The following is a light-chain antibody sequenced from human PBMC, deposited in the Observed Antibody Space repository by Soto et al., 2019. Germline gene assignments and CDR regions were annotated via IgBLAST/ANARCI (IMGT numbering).Light chain of an antibody. CDR1: QNINKW. V-gene: IGKV1-5*01. CDR3: QQYNNYLWT. Sequence: DLQMAQSPSTLSASVGDRVVMTCRASQNINKWLAWYQQKPGKAPKFLIYDASTLETGVPSRFSGSGSGTEFTLTISSLQPDDFATYYCQQYNNYLWTVGQGPGGIS. CDR2: DAS. J-gene: IGKJ1*01.